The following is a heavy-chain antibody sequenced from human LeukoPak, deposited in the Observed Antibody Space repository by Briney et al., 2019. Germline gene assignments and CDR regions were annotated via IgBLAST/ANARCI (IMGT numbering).Heavy chain of an antibody. V-gene: IGHV3-23*01. J-gene: IGHJ5*02. D-gene: IGHD3-3*01. CDR3: AKDRGSLGVGYNWFDP. CDR2: ISGSGGST. CDR1: GFTFSSYA. Sequence: GGSLRLSCAASGFTFSSYAMSWVRQAPGKGLEWVSAISGSGGSTYYADSVKGRFTISRDNSKNTLYLQMNSLRAEDTAVYYCAKDRGSLGVGYNWFDPWGQGTLVTVSS.